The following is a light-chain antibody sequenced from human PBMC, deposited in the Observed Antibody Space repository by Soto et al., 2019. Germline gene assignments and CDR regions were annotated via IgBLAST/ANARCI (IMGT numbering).Light chain of an antibody. J-gene: IGKJ4*01. V-gene: IGKV3-15*01. CDR2: HAS. CDR1: QSMYNN. Sequence: EIVMTQSPATLSVSPGERATLSCRASQSMYNNLAWYQQKPGQAPRLLIYHASTRATGIPARFSGSGSGTEFTLTISSLQSEDFAVYYSQQYNNWPLTFGGGTKVEIK. CDR3: QQYNNWPLT.